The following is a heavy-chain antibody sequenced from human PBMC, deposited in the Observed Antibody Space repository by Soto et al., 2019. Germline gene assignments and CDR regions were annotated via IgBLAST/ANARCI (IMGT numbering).Heavy chain of an antibody. J-gene: IGHJ5*02. D-gene: IGHD4-17*01. CDR2: INPNSGGT. CDR1: GYTFTGYY. V-gene: IGHV1-2*02. CDR3: ARETRTTTVTTGWFDP. Sequence: ASVKVSCKASGYTFTGYYMHWVRQAPGQGLEWMGWINPNSGGTNYAQKFQGRVTMTRDTSISTAYMELSRLRSDDTAVYYCARETRTTTVTTGWFDPWGQGTLVTVYS.